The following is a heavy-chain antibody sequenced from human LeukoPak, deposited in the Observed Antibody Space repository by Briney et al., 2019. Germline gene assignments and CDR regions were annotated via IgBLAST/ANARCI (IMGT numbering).Heavy chain of an antibody. CDR2: INLNSGGT. Sequence: ASVKVPCKASGYTFTDYYMHWVRQAPGQGLEWMGWINLNSGGTNFAQRFQGRVTMTRDTSISTAYMDLSRLISDDTAVYYCARDAGYCTGGSCWYFDHWGQGTLVTVSS. CDR1: GYTFTDYY. V-gene: IGHV1-2*02. CDR3: ARDAGYCTGGSCWYFDH. J-gene: IGHJ4*02. D-gene: IGHD2-15*01.